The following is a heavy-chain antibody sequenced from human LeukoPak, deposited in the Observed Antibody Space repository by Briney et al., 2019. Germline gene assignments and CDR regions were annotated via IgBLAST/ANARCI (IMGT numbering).Heavy chain of an antibody. CDR2: ISRSGVAT. CDR1: GFTFTSFA. V-gene: IGHV3-23*01. J-gene: IGHJ4*02. Sequence: GGSLRLSCAASGFTFTSFAMSWVRQAPGKGLEWVSTISRSGVATYYANSVKGRFTISRDNSKNSLYLQMNSLRTEDTALYYCAKERGSSGYFDSWGQGTLVTVSS. D-gene: IGHD6-6*01. CDR3: AKERGSSGYFDS.